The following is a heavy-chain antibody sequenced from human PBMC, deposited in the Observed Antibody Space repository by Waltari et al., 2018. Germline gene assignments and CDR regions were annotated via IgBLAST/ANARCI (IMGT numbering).Heavy chain of an antibody. CDR3: ARERSVTGKGNLDY. J-gene: IGHJ4*02. D-gene: IGHD3-10*01. V-gene: IGHV3-48*03. Sequence: EVQLVESGGGLVQPGGSLRLSCAASGFTFSSYEMNWVGQAPGKGLEGGSYISSGGTNMFYAESVKGRFTISRDNAKNSLYLHMNSLRVEDTAVYYCARERSVTGKGNLDYWGQGTLVTVSS. CDR1: GFTFSSYE. CDR2: ISSGGTNM.